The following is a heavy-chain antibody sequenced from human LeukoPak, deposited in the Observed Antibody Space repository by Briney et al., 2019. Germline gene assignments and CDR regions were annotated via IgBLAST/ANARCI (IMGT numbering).Heavy chain of an antibody. D-gene: IGHD5-18*01. V-gene: IGHV3-7*01. CDR1: GLTFSSSW. J-gene: IGHJ4*02. CDR3: ARDLAYSRLDY. Sequence: GGSLRLSCAVSGLTFSSSWMDWVRQAPGKGLEWVASIDPDGNKKYSADSVKGRFTISRDNAENSLYLRMNSLRVEDTAFYYCARDLAYSRLDYWGQGMLVTVSS. CDR2: IDPDGNKK.